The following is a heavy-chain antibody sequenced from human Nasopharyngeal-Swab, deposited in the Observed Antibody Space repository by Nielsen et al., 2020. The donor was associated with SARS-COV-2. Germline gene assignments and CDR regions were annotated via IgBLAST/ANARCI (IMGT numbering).Heavy chain of an antibody. D-gene: IGHD3-10*01. CDR1: GYTFTSYG. J-gene: IGHJ6*02. Sequence: ASVQVSCKASGYTFTSYGISWVRQAPGQGLEWMGWTSAYNGNTNYAQKLQGRVTMTTDTSTSTAYMELRSLRSDDTAVYYCARDKGLWFREFQTHHHYYGMDVWGQGTTVTVSS. CDR3: ARDKGLWFREFQTHHHYYGMDV. V-gene: IGHV1-18*01. CDR2: TSAYNGNT.